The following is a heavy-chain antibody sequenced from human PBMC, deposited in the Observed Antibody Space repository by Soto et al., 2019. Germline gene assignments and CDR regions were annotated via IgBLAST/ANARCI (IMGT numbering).Heavy chain of an antibody. D-gene: IGHD2-15*01. CDR2: IDWDDDK. Sequence: SGPTLVNPTQTLTLTCTFSGFSLSTSGMCVSWIRQPPGKALEWLARIDWDDDKYYSTSLKTRLTISKDTSKNQVVLTMTNMDPVDTATYYCARMPSKYSSGGSCYSDAFDIWGQGTMVTVSS. CDR3: ARMPSKYSSGGSCYSDAFDI. CDR1: GFSLSTSGMC. V-gene: IGHV2-70*11. J-gene: IGHJ3*02.